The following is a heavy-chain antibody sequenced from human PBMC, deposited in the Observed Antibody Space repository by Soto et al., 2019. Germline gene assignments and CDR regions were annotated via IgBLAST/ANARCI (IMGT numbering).Heavy chain of an antibody. J-gene: IGHJ5*02. D-gene: IGHD3-22*01. V-gene: IGHV1-69*13. CDR2: IIPIFGTA. CDR1: GGTFSSYA. CDR3: AIHYYDSSGYLNWFDP. Sequence: SVKVSCKASGGTFSSYAISWVRQSPGQGLEWMGGIIPIFGTANYAQKFQGRVTITADESTSTAYMELSSLRSEDTAVYSCAIHYYDSSGYLNWFDPWGQGTLVTVSS.